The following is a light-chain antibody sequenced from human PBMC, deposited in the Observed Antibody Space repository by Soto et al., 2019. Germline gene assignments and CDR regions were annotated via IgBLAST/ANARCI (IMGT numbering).Light chain of an antibody. J-gene: IGLJ1*01. CDR3: SSYTTINTYI. CDR1: SSDVGGYNY. V-gene: IGLV2-14*01. CDR2: EVT. Sequence: QSVLTQPASVSGSPGQSITISCTGTSSDVGGYNYVSWYQQHPGKAPKLMIYEVTNRPSGVSNRFSGSKSGNTASLTISGLQADDEADYYCSSYTTINTYIFGTGTKVTVL.